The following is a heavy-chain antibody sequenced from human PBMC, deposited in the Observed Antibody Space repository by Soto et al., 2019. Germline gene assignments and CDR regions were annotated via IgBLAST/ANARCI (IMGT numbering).Heavy chain of an antibody. V-gene: IGHV3-11*06. CDR2: ISSSSSYT. D-gene: IGHD1-7*01. J-gene: IGHJ6*02. CDR3: AREITGTFYGMDV. CDR1: GFTFSDYY. Sequence: PGGSLRLSCAASGFTFSDYYMSWIRQAPGKGLEWVSYISSSSSYTNYADSVKGRFTISRDNAKNSLYLQMNSLRAEDTAVYYYAREITGTFYGMDVWGQGTTVTVSS.